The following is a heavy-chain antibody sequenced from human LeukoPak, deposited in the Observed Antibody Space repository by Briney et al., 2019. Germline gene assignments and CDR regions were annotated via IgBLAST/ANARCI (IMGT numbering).Heavy chain of an antibody. CDR1: GFSFITYN. CDR3: AKGGGGRLIYYYYMDV. Sequence: PGGSLRLSCAASGFSFITYNMTWVRQAPGKGLEWVSGITWNSDNIEYADSVKGRFTISRDNAKNSLYLQMNSLRAEDMALYYCAKGGGGRLIYYYYMDVWGKGTTVTVSS. V-gene: IGHV3-9*03. J-gene: IGHJ6*03. D-gene: IGHD3-10*01. CDR2: ITWNSDNI.